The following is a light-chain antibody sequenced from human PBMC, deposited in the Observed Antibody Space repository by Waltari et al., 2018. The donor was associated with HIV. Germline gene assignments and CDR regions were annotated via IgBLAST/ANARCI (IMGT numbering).Light chain of an antibody. Sequence: QSAPTQPASVSGSPGQSITISCTGTSSDIGHYKYVSWYQQSPGKAPKLMVYEVSNPPSGVSNRVSGSKSGNTASLTISGLQAEDEADYYCSSYISTTTLFGTGTKVTVL. J-gene: IGLJ1*01. CDR2: EVS. V-gene: IGLV2-14*01. CDR1: SSDIGHYKY. CDR3: SSYISTTTL.